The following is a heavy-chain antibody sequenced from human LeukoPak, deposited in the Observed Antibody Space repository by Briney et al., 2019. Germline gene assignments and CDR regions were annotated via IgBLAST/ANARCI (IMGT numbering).Heavy chain of an antibody. J-gene: IGHJ4*02. CDR2: ITHSGGG. Sequence: SQTLSLTCTVSGGSISSGDYYWSWIRQPPGKGLEWIGEITHSGGGNYNPSLKSRVTISVDSPQNRFSLKVLSVTAADTAVYYCARRAGAPDFDVWGLGTLVSVSS. CDR3: ARRAGAPDFDV. CDR1: GGSISSGDYY. V-gene: IGHV4-30-4*01. D-gene: IGHD3-10*01.